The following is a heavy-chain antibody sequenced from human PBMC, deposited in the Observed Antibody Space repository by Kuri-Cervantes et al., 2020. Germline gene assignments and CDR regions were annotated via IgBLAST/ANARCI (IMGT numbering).Heavy chain of an antibody. D-gene: IGHD3-16*01. CDR3: ARDRTNDYAWGSYLV. Sequence: GESLKISCAASGFTFSDYYMSWIRQAPGKGLEWVSYISSSGSTIYYADSVRGRFTISRDNAKNSLYLQMNSLRAEDTAVYYCARDRTNDYAWGSYLVWGQGTTVTVSS. CDR2: ISSSGSTI. V-gene: IGHV3-11*01. J-gene: IGHJ6*02. CDR1: GFTFSDYY.